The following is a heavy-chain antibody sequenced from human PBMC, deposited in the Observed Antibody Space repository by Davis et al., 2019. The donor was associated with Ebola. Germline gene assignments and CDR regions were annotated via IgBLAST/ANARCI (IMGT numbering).Heavy chain of an antibody. CDR2: IKQDGSEK. Sequence: PGGSLRLSCAASGFTFSSYWMSWVRQAPGKGLEWVANIKQDGSEKYYVDSVKGRFTISRDNAKNSLYLQMNSLRAEDTAVYYCAKGKGGELELPLDYWGQGTLVTVSS. CDR3: AKGKGGELELPLDY. CDR1: GFTFSSYW. D-gene: IGHD1-7*01. V-gene: IGHV3-7*01. J-gene: IGHJ4*02.